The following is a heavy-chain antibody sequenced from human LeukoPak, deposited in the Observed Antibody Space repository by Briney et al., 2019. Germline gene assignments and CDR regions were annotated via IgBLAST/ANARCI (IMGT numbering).Heavy chain of an antibody. Sequence: ASVKVSCKASGGTFSSYAISWVRQAPGQGLEWMGGIIPIFGTANYAQKFQGRVTITADESTSTAYMELSSLRSEDTAVYYCARVSTNIPRGYSGYGITGPDDRILDYWGQGTLVTVSS. CDR1: GGTFSSYA. D-gene: IGHD5-12*01. CDR2: IIPIFGTA. V-gene: IGHV1-69*13. J-gene: IGHJ4*02. CDR3: ARVSTNIPRGYSGYGITGPDDRILDY.